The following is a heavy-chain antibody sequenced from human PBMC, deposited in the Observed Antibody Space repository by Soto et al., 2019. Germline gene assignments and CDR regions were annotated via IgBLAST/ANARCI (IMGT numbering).Heavy chain of an antibody. CDR2: INPIFGTA. CDR3: ARRTTVGHWFDP. CDR1: GGTFTTYG. J-gene: IGHJ5*02. Sequence: QVQLVQSGAEVKKPGSSVKVSCKASGGTFTTYGINWVRQAPGQGLEWMGGINPIFGTANYAQKFQGRVTITADESTSTAYMELRSLRSEDTAVFYCARRTTVGHWFDPWGQGTLVTVSS. V-gene: IGHV1-69*12. D-gene: IGHD4-4*01.